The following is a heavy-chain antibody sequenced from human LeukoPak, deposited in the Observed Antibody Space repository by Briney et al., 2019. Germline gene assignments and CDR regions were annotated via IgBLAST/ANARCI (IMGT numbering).Heavy chain of an antibody. CDR3: AREALTMVRGVSIYYYYYGMDV. V-gene: IGHV1-18*01. J-gene: IGHJ6*02. Sequence: ASVKVSCKASGYTFTSYGISWVRQAPGQGLEWMGWISAYNGNTNYAQKLQGRVTMTTDTSTSRAYMELRSLRSDDTAVYYCAREALTMVRGVSIYYYYYGMDVWGQGTTVTVSS. D-gene: IGHD3-10*01. CDR1: GYTFTSYG. CDR2: ISAYNGNT.